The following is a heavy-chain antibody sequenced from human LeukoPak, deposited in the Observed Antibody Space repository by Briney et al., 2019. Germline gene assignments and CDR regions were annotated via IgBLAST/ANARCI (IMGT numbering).Heavy chain of an antibody. CDR3: ARLHRSTMIVVGPPSHFDY. V-gene: IGHV4-39*01. Sequence: PSETLSLTCTVSGGSLSSGSYYWGWIRQPPGKGLEWIGSIYYSGSTYYNPSLKSRVTISVDTSKNQFSLKLSSVTAADTAVYYCARLHRSTMIVVGPPSHFDYWGQGTLVTVSS. D-gene: IGHD3-22*01. CDR1: GGSLSSGSYY. J-gene: IGHJ4*02. CDR2: IYYSGST.